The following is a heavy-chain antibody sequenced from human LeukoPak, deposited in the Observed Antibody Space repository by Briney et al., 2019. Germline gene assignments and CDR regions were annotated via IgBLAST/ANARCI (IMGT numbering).Heavy chain of an antibody. V-gene: IGHV3-30*04. CDR3: ASLGYCSGGSCYLSPDPDAFDI. CDR1: GFTFSSYA. D-gene: IGHD2-15*01. CDR2: ISYDGSNK. Sequence: GSLKLSCAASGFTFSSYAMHWVRPASGKGLEWVAVISYDGSNKYYADSVKGRFTISRDNSKNTLYLQMNSLRAEDTAVYYCASLGYCSGGSCYLSPDPDAFDIWGQGTMVTVSS. J-gene: IGHJ3*02.